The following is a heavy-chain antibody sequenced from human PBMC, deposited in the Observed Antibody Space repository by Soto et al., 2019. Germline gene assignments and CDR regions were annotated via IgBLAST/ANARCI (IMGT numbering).Heavy chain of an antibody. Sequence: QIQLVQSGTEVKRSGASVKVSCKTSGYSFTTYGLSWVRQAPGLGLEWVGWISGYNGNTNYAQKFQGTVILTTDTPTTTGYMEITSLSSDDTAVYYCVRDTYYYHSSGPAPFEYWGQGTQVTVSS. CDR1: GYSFTTYG. CDR2: ISGYNGNT. CDR3: VRDTYYYHSSGPAPFEY. J-gene: IGHJ4*02. V-gene: IGHV1-18*01. D-gene: IGHD3-22*01.